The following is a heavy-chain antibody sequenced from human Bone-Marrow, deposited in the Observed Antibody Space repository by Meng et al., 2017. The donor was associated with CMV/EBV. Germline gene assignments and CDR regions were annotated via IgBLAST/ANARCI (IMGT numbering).Heavy chain of an antibody. CDR1: GFTFSSYS. CDR2: ISSSSSTI. CDR3: ARGDYDFWSGYYLGYYYYGMDV. J-gene: IGHJ6*01. D-gene: IGHD3-3*01. V-gene: IGHV3-48*04. Sequence: GESLKISWAASGFTFSSYSMNWVRQAPGKGLEWVSYISSSSSTIYYADSVKGRFTISRDNAKNSLYLQMNSLRAEDTAVYYCARGDYDFWSGYYLGYYYYGMDVWGQGTTVTVSS.